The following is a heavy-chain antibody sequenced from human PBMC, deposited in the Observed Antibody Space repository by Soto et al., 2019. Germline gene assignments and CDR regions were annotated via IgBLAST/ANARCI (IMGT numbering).Heavy chain of an antibody. J-gene: IGHJ5*02. CDR3: ARRFKSAGWLDP. V-gene: IGHV1-3*01. Sequence: QVQLVQSGPEVKKPGASVKVSCKDSGYTFTTYAIHWVRQAPGQGLEWMGWINAGNGNTEFSERFLGRVTITRDTSASKAHMELTGLTSEDTAVYYCARRFKSAGWLDPLGQGTLVTVSS. D-gene: IGHD3-10*01. CDR1: GYTFTTYA. CDR2: INAGNGNT.